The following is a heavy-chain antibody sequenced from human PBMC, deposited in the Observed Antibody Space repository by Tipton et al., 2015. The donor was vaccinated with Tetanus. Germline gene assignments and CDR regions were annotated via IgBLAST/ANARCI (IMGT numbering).Heavy chain of an antibody. Sequence: LRLSCTVSGGSISSSSYYWGWIRQPPGKGLEWIGSIYYSGSTYYNPSFKSRVTISVDTSKNQFSLKLSSVTAADTAVYYCARTPNPYYYDSSGYYYAFDIWGQGTMATVSS. V-gene: IGHV4-39*01. J-gene: IGHJ3*02. CDR1: GGSISSSSYY. D-gene: IGHD3-22*01. CDR2: IYYSGST. CDR3: ARTPNPYYYDSSGYYYAFDI.